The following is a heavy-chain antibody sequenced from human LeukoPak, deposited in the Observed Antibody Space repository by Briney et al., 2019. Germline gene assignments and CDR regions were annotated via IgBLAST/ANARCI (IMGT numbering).Heavy chain of an antibody. J-gene: IGHJ6*04. Sequence: ASETLSLTCTASGGFISSYYWSWIRQPPGKGLEWIGYIYYSGSTNYNPSLKSRVTISVDTSKNQFSLKLSSVTAADTAVYYCARDRQQLGYYYYGMDVWGKGTTVTVSS. V-gene: IGHV4-59*01. CDR2: IYYSGST. D-gene: IGHD6-13*01. CDR3: ARDRQQLGYYYYGMDV. CDR1: GGFISSYY.